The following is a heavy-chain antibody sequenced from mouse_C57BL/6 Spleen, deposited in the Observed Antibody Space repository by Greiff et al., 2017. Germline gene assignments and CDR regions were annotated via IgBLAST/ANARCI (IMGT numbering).Heavy chain of an antibody. D-gene: IGHD2-3*01. V-gene: IGHV1-15*01. J-gene: IGHJ3*01. CDR2: IDPETGGT. CDR3: TRKEGNGYSEGFAY. Sequence: VQLKQSGAELVRPGASVTLSCKASGYTFTDYEMHWVKQTPVHGLEWIGAIDPETGGTAYNQKFKGKAILTADKSSSTAYMELRSLTSEDSAVYYCTRKEGNGYSEGFAYWGQGTLVTVSA. CDR1: GYTFTDYE.